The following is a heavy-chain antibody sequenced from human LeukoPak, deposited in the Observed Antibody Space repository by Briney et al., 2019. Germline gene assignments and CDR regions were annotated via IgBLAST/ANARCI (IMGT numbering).Heavy chain of an antibody. D-gene: IGHD6-6*01. J-gene: IGHJ4*02. CDR1: GGSISSSSYY. CDR2: IYHSGST. V-gene: IGHV4-39*07. CDR3: ARGVARSSKFHFSYYFDY. Sequence: SETLSLTCIVSGGSISSSSYYWGWIRQPPGKGLEWIGSIYHSGSTYYNPSLKSRVTISVDTSKNQFSLNLSSVTAADTAVYYCARGVARSSKFHFSYYFDYWGQGTLVTVSS.